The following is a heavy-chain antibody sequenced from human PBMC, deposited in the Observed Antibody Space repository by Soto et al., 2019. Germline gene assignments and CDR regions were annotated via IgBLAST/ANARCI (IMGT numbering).Heavy chain of an antibody. CDR3: ANNRGRHADNYLDY. V-gene: IGHV3-30*18. CDR2: ISYDGSNK. CDR1: GFTFSSYS. Sequence: GGSLRLSCAASGFTFSSYSMHWVRQVPGKGLEWVAVISYDGSNKYYADSVKGRFTISRDNSNNTLYLQMNSLRGEDTAVYYCANNRGRHADNYLDYWGQGTLVTVSS. D-gene: IGHD6-25*01. J-gene: IGHJ4*02.